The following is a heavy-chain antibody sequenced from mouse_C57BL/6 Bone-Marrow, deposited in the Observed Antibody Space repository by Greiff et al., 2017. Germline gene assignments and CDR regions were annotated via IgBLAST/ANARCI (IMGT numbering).Heavy chain of an antibody. CDR3: ARSWGYSYYYAMDY. J-gene: IGHJ4*01. D-gene: IGHD2-3*01. V-gene: IGHV1-55*01. CDR1: GYTFTSYW. Sequence: QVQLQQPGAELVKPGASVKMSCKASGYTFTSYWITWVKQRPGQGLEWIGDIYPGSGSTNYNEKFKSKATLTVDTSSSTAYMPLSSLTSEDSAVYDCARSWGYSYYYAMDYWGQGTSVTVSS. CDR2: IYPGSGST.